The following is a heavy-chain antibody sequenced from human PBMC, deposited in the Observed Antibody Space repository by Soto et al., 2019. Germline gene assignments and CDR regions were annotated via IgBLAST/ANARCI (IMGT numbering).Heavy chain of an antibody. CDR2: ISGSGGST. Sequence: EVQLLESGGGLVQPGGSLRLSCAASGFTFNSYAMSWVRQAPGKGLEWVSAISGSGGSTYYADSVKGRFTISRDNSKNTLYLQMNSLRVEDTAVYYCANGGSPGETMQPYYYYMDVWCKVTTVSV. CDR1: GFTFNSYA. CDR3: ANGGSPGETMQPYYYYMDV. J-gene: IGHJ6*03. D-gene: IGHD7-27*01. V-gene: IGHV3-23*01.